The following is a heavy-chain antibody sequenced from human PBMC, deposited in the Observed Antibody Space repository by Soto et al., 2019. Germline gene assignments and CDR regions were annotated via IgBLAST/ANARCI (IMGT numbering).Heavy chain of an antibody. J-gene: IGHJ4*02. CDR2: IDPSDSYT. D-gene: IGHD6-19*01. V-gene: IGHV5-10-1*01. CDR3: LSSGFGPTSTAQFDY. CDR1: GYSFTSYW. Sequence: GESLKISCNGSGYSFTSYWISWVRQMPGKGLEWMGRIDPSDSYTNYSPSFQGHVTISADKSISTAYLQWSSLKASDTAMYYCLSSGFGPTSTAQFDYWGQGTLVSVSS.